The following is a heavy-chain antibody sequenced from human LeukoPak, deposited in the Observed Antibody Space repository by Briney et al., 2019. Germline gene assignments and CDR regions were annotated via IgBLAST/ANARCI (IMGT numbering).Heavy chain of an antibody. CDR1: GYTLTDYY. D-gene: IGHD7-27*01. J-gene: IGHJ4*01. CDR3: ARGRRILGGPENAGDFLDY. Sequence: GASVKVSCRASGYTLTDYYLLWMRQAPGQGLKWMGWINPNSGATDYAQSFQARVTMTRDTSIGTGYMELTGLKSDDTAVYYCARGRRILGGPENAGDFLDYWGQGSLVTVSS. CDR2: INPNSGAT. V-gene: IGHV1-2*02.